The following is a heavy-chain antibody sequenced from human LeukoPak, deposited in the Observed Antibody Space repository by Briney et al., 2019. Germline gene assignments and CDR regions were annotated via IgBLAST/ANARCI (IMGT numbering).Heavy chain of an antibody. CDR3: TTYDYGDYYFLYGMDV. CDR2: IKRKTDGGTI. D-gene: IGHD4-17*01. CDR1: GFTFSNAW. J-gene: IGHJ6*02. V-gene: IGHV3-15*01. Sequence: GGSLRLSCAASGFTFSNAWMSWVRQVPGKGLEWVGRIKRKTDGGTIDYGAAVKGRFTISRDDSKNTLYLQMDSLKSEDTAVYYCTTYDYGDYYFLYGMDVWGQGTTVTVSS.